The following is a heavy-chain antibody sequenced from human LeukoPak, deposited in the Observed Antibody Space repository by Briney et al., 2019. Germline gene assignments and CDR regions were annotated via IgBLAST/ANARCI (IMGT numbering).Heavy chain of an antibody. CDR2: IWYDGSNK. D-gene: IGHD2-15*01. Sequence: PGRSLRLSCAASGFTFSSYGMHWVRQAPGKGLEWVAVIWYDGSNKYYADSVKGRFTNSRDNSKNTLYLQMNSLRAEDTAVYYCEREGQGGGSFDYWGQGTLVTVSS. CDR3: EREGQGGGSFDY. CDR1: GFTFSSYG. V-gene: IGHV3-33*01. J-gene: IGHJ4*02.